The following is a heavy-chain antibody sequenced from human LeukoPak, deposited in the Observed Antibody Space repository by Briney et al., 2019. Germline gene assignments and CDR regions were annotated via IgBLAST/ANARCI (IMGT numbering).Heavy chain of an antibody. CDR2: INADESKT. V-gene: IGHV3-74*01. Sequence: GGPLRLSSAASGLPFSSYLMHCVRPAPRKALVWGSHINADESKTSYAAPVTRRFTIAKDNAQNNLYLQMNSLRSEDTAVYYCAGEVRSGGWLDWGQGTLVTVPS. D-gene: IGHD6-19*01. CDR3: AGEVRSGGWLD. CDR1: GLPFSSYL. J-gene: IGHJ4*02.